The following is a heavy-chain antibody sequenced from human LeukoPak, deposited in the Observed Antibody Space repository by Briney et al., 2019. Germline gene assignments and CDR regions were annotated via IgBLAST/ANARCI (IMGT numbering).Heavy chain of an antibody. Sequence: GGSLRLSCAASGFTFSSYAMHWVRQAPGKGLEWVAVISYDGSNKYYADSVKGRFTISRDNSKNTLYLQMNSLRAEDTAVYYYARDLRRLVIVDYWGQGTLVTVSS. V-gene: IGHV3-30-3*01. CDR2: ISYDGSNK. CDR1: GFTFSSYA. D-gene: IGHD3-22*01. CDR3: ARDLRRLVIVDY. J-gene: IGHJ4*02.